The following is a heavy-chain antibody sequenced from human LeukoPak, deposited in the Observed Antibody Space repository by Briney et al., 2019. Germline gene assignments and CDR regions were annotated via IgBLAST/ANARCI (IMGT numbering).Heavy chain of an antibody. Sequence: SETLSLTCTVSGGSISSYYWSWIRQPPGKGLEWIGYIYYSGSTNYNPSLKSRVTISVDTSKNQFSLKLSSVTAADTAVYYCARGGIAVHWFDPWGQGTLVTVSS. D-gene: IGHD6-19*01. V-gene: IGHV4-59*01. J-gene: IGHJ5*02. CDR2: IYYSGST. CDR3: ARGGIAVHWFDP. CDR1: GGSISSYY.